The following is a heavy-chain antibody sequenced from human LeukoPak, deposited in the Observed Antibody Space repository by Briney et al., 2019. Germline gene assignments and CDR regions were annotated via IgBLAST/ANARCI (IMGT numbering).Heavy chain of an antibody. J-gene: IGHJ5*02. CDR1: GYTFTGYY. Sequence: ASVKVSCKASGYTFTGYYMHWVRQAPGQGLKWMGWINPNSGGTNYAQKFQGRVTMTRDTSISTAYMELSRLRPDDTAVYYCARADSTMVRGVNVWFDPWGQGTLVTVSS. D-gene: IGHD3-10*01. CDR3: ARADSTMVRGVNVWFDP. V-gene: IGHV1-2*02. CDR2: INPNSGGT.